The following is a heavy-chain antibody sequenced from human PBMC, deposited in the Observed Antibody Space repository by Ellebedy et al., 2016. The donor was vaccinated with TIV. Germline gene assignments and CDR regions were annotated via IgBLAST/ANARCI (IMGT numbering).Heavy chain of an antibody. D-gene: IGHD3-22*01. V-gene: IGHV4-4*07. CDR3: ARENSHGFVYYFDS. J-gene: IGHJ4*02. Sequence: MPGGSLRLSCAISDGSISDSYWSWIRQSPGKGLEWIGHLSGSGDKKYKPSFNSRVTMSFDTSKNHFSLQLSSVTKADPAVYYCARENSHGFVYYFDSWGQGTRVTVAA. CDR1: DGSISDSY. CDR2: LSGSGDK.